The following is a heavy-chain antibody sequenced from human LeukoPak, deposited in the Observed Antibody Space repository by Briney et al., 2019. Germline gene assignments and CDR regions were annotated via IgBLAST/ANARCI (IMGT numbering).Heavy chain of an antibody. Sequence: SETLSLTCSVSGGSISSGSYYWSWIRQPAGKGLEWIGRIFLSGSTNYNPSLKSRVTISVDTSKNQFSLKLSSVTAADTAVYYCATEYYDFWSGYHQVFDYWGQGTLVTVSS. V-gene: IGHV4-61*02. CDR2: IFLSGST. CDR3: ATEYYDFWSGYHQVFDY. J-gene: IGHJ4*02. D-gene: IGHD3-3*01. CDR1: GGSISSGSYY.